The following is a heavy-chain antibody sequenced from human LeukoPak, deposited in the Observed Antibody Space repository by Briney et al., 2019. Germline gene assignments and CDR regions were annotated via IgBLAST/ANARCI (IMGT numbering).Heavy chain of an antibody. CDR3: ARQTYYSSGYFDY. Sequence: GGSLRLSCAASGFTFSSYAMHWVRQAPGKGLEWVAVISYDGSNKYYADSVKGRFTISRDNSKNTLYLQMNSLRAEDTAVYYCARQTYYSSGYFDYWGQGTPVTVSS. V-gene: IGHV3-30-3*01. D-gene: IGHD3-22*01. CDR2: ISYDGSNK. J-gene: IGHJ4*02. CDR1: GFTFSSYA.